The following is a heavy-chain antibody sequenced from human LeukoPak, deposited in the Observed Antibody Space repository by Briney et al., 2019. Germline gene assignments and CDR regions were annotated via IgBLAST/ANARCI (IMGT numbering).Heavy chain of an antibody. J-gene: IGHJ4*02. CDR1: GFTFISYA. CDR3: ARWFGELLGAYYFDY. Sequence: PGGSLRLSCAASGFTFISYAMSWVRQAPGKGLEWVSAISGSGGSTYYADSVKGRLTISRDNSKNTLYLQMNSRRAEDTAVYYCARWFGELLGAYYFDYWGPGTLVTVSS. V-gene: IGHV3-23*01. CDR2: ISGSGGST. D-gene: IGHD3-10*01.